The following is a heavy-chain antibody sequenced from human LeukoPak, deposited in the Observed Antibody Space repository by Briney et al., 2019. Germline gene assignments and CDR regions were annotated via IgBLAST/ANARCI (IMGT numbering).Heavy chain of an antibody. D-gene: IGHD2-2*01. Sequence: GSLRLSSTASAFIFGVYTVCWFGQAPAHGLPSACFIRSKPFGGTEYAASVKGRFTISRDDSKSIAYLQMNSLKTEDTAVYYCARVDQTSSLYPDGVIDYWGQGVLVIVSS. CDR2: IRSKPFGGT. CDR1: AFIFGVYT. V-gene: IGHV3-49*03. J-gene: IGHJ4*02. CDR3: ARVDQTSSLYPDGVIDY.